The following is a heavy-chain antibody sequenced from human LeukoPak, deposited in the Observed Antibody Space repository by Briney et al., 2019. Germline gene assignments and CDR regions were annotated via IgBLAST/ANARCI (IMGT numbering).Heavy chain of an antibody. D-gene: IGHD2-2*01. CDR1: GGSFSGYY. CDR3: ARGRRNTIVVVPAAQKNWFDP. J-gene: IGHJ5*02. Sequence: PSETLSLTCAVYGGSFSGYYWSWIRQPPGKGLEWIGEINHSGSTNYNPSLKSQVTISVDTSKNQFSLKLSSVTAADTAVYYWARGRRNTIVVVPAAQKNWFDPWGQGTLVTVSS. V-gene: IGHV4-34*01. CDR2: INHSGST.